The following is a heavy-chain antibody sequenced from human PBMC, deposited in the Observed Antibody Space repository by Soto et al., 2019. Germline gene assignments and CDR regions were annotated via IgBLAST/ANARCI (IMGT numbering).Heavy chain of an antibody. CDR2: ISAYNGNT. CDR1: GQTFTSYG. J-gene: IGHJ4*01. Sequence: DAVNVSCKASGQTFTSYGTSWVRQPLRQGLEWMGWISAYNGNTNYAQKLQGRVTMTTDTSTSTAYMELRSLRSDDTAVYYCARDRPIVVVPAARSTFDYWG. V-gene: IGHV1-18*01. D-gene: IGHD2-2*01. CDR3: ARDRPIVVVPAARSTFDY.